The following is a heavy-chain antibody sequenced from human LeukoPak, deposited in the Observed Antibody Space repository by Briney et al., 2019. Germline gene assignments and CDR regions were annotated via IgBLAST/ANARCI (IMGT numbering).Heavy chain of an antibody. CDR1: GFTFSSYG. CDR2: ISWNSGNI. J-gene: IGHJ3*02. D-gene: IGHD3-22*01. V-gene: IGHV3-9*01. Sequence: PGRSLRLSCAASGFTFSSYGMHWVRQAPGKGLEWVSGISWNSGNIGYADSMKGRFTISRDNAKNSLYLQVNSLRAEDTALYYCTKALSSGYSSGAFDIWGQGTMVTVSS. CDR3: TKALSSGYSSGAFDI.